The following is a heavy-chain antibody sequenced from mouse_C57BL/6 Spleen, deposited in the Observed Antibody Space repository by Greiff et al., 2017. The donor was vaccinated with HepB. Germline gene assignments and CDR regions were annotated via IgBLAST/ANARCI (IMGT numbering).Heavy chain of an antibody. J-gene: IGHJ3*01. CDR3: GRRGFAY. CDR2: IYPGDGDT. Sequence: QVQLQQSGPELVKPGASVKISCKASGYAFSSSWMNWVKQRPGKGLEWIGRIYPGDGDTNYNGKFKGKATLTADKSSSTAYMQLSSLASEDSAVYFCGRRGFAYWGQGTLVTVSA. CDR1: GYAFSSSW. V-gene: IGHV1-82*01.